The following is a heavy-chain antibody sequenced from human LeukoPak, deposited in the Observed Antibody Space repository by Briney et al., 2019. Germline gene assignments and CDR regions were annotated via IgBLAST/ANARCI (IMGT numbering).Heavy chain of an antibody. J-gene: IGHJ4*02. CDR1: GFTVSTTY. V-gene: IGHV3-66*01. CDR3: ANSFGDYPY. Sequence: GGSLRLSCAAPGFTVSTTYMSWVRQAPGKGLEWISVIYSGGSTYYADSVKGRFTISRDNSKNTLYLQMNSLRAEDTAVYYCANSFGDYPYWGQGTLVTVSS. D-gene: IGHD4-17*01. CDR2: IYSGGST.